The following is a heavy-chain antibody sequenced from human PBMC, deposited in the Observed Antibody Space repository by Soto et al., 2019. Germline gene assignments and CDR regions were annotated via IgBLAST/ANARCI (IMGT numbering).Heavy chain of an antibody. V-gene: IGHV3-30*03. Sequence: GGSLRLSCAASGFTFSSYGMHWVRQAPGKGLEWVAVISYDGSNEYYADSVKGRFTISRDNSKNTLYLQMNSLRAEDTAVYYCARVGGRLVTDSSSDYWGQGTLVTVSS. CDR2: ISYDGSNE. CDR3: ARVGGRLVTDSSSDY. D-gene: IGHD6-6*01. J-gene: IGHJ4*02. CDR1: GFTFSSYG.